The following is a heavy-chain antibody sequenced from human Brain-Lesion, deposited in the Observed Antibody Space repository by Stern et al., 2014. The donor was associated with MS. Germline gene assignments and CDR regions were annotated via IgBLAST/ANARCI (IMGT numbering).Heavy chain of an antibody. D-gene: IGHD2-8*01. CDR2: LHYSGST. V-gene: IGHV4-31*03. J-gene: IGHJ5*02. CDR1: GGSISSGGYY. Sequence: QVQLVESGPGLVKPSQTLSLTCTVSGGSISSGGYYWSWIRQRPGKGLEWIGYLHYSGSTYYNSALKSRVTISRDTSKNQFSLNLNSVTAADTAVYYCARVGVYVQTGWFDPWGQGALVTVSS. CDR3: ARVGVYVQTGWFDP.